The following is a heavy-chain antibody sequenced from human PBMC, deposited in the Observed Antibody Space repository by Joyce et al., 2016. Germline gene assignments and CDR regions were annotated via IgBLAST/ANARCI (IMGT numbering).Heavy chain of an antibody. CDR2: IWSDGTKK. CDR3: ARDWHTGAWYYFDY. Sequence: QVQLVESGGGVVQPGRSLRLSCAVSGFTFNTYDMHWVRQAPGKGLEWVAVIWSDGTKKYYADSVKGRFTISRDTSKNTLFLHMNSLRAEDTALYYCARDWHTGAWYYFDYWGQGTLVTVSS. D-gene: IGHD2-8*02. V-gene: IGHV3-33*01. CDR1: GFTFNTYD. J-gene: IGHJ4*02.